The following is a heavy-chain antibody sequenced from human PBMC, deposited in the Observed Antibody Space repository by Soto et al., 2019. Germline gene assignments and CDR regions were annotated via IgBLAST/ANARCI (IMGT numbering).Heavy chain of an antibody. CDR3: ARHEGWTGPDQ. D-gene: IGHD2-8*02. CDR1: GASIGSGGW. J-gene: IGHJ5*02. V-gene: IGHV4-4*02. CDR2: IFHDGNT. Sequence: QVHLQESGPGLVKPSVTLSLTCAVSGASIGSGGWWSWVRQPPGKGLEWIAEIFHDGNTNYSPSLKSRVTISVDQSQNQFSLNVYSVTAADTAVYYCARHEGWTGPDQWGQGTLVTVPS.